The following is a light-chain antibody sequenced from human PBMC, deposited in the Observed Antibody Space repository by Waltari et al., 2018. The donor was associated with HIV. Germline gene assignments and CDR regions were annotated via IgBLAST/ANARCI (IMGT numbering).Light chain of an antibody. CDR3: ATWEDSLRGVV. Sequence: QSVLTQPPSASGTPGQRISISCFGSSSNIGSNYVYWYQQLPGTAPNLLIYRNNQRRSGVPDRFSGSTSSASASLAIISLRSEDEADYYCATWEDSLRGVVFGGGAKLTVL. J-gene: IGLJ2*01. CDR1: SSNIGSNY. CDR2: RNN. V-gene: IGLV1-47*01.